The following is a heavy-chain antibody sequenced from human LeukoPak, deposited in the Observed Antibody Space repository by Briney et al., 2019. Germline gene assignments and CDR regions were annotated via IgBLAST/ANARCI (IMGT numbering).Heavy chain of an antibody. CDR2: IYTSGST. CDR3: ARAYYGMDV. CDR1: GGSISSGSYY. J-gene: IGHJ6*02. V-gene: IGHV4-61*02. Sequence: SQTLSLTCTLPGGSISSGSYYWSWLRQPAGKRLECIGRIYTSGSTNYKPTLKSRVPISVDTSKNQFSLKLSSVTAADTAVYYCARAYYGMDVWGQGTTVTVPS.